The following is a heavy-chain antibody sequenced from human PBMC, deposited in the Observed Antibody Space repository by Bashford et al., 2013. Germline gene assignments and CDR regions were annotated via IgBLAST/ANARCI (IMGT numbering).Heavy chain of an antibody. CDR2: IWRDGDRGQT. V-gene: IGHV3-33*08. CDR1: GFTASSHG. D-gene: IGHD1-26*01. J-gene: IGHJ6*02. CDR3: ARDSAKNVGADSPFDI. Sequence: GSLRLSCEASGFTASSHGMHWVRQAPGKGLEWVTVIWRDGDRGQTYYSDSVKGRFTISRDKSKNTLFLEMTSLRTDDSAVYYCARDSAKNVGADSPFDIWGQGTTVTVSS.